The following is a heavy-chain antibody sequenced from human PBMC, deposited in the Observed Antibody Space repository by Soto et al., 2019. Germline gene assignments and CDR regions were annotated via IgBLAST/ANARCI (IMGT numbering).Heavy chain of an antibody. CDR1: GGSISIYY. Sequence: SETLSLTCTVSGGSISIYYWKWIRQSPGKGLEWIASLDYSGTTNYNPSLKSRITTSVDPSKKQFSLKMRSVTAADTAVYYCARDSFPPYSSSSKGFDYWGQGSLVTVSS. D-gene: IGHD6-6*01. CDR3: ARDSFPPYSSSSKGFDY. J-gene: IGHJ4*02. CDR2: LDYSGTT. V-gene: IGHV4-59*01.